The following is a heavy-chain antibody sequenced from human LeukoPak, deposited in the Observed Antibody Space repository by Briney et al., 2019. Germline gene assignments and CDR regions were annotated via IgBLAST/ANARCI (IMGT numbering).Heavy chain of an antibody. V-gene: IGHV3-33*06. D-gene: IGHD1-26*01. Sequence: GGSLRLSCAASGFTFSSYGMHWVRQAPGKGLEWVAVIWYDGSNKYYADSVKGRFTISRDNSKNTLYLQMNSLRAEDTAVYYCPKDRSGSYHTGEFDYWGQGTLVTVSS. CDR3: PKDRSGSYHTGEFDY. J-gene: IGHJ4*02. CDR2: IWYDGSNK. CDR1: GFTFSSYG.